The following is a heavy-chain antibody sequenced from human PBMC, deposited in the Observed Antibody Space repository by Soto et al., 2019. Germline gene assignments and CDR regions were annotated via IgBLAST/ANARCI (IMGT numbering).Heavy chain of an antibody. V-gene: IGHV1-18*01. CDR1: GYTFTSYG. J-gene: IGHJ5*02. D-gene: IGHD3-3*01. CDR3: ARDRPSITIFGVSSNWFDP. CDR2: ISAYNGNT. Sequence: QVQLVQSGAEVKKPGASVKVSCKASGYTFTSYGISWMRQAPGQGLEWMGWISAYNGNTNYAQKLQGRVTMTTDTSTSTAYMELRSLRSDDTAVYYCARDRPSITIFGVSSNWFDPWGQGTLVTVSS.